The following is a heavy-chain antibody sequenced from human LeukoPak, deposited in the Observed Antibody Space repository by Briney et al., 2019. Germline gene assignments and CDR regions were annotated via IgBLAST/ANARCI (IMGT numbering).Heavy chain of an antibody. J-gene: IGHJ4*02. CDR1: GGTFSSYT. CDR3: ARLRGSTIFGVLIIGPFDY. D-gene: IGHD3-3*01. Sequence: SVKVSCKASGGTFSSYTISWVRQAPGQGLEWMGRIIPILGIANYAQKFQGRVTITADKSTSTAYMELSSLRSEDTAVYYCARLRGSTIFGVLIIGPFDYWGQGTLVTVSS. CDR2: IIPILGIA. V-gene: IGHV1-69*02.